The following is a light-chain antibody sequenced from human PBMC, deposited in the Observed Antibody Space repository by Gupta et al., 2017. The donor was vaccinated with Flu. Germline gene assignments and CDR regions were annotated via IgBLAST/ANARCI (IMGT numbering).Light chain of an antibody. V-gene: IGLV6-57*01. CDR1: SGSIASNY. J-gene: IGLJ3*02. CDR2: DDY. CDR3: QSYNGSNQV. Sequence: NFMLTPPPSVLESPGTTVAISCTLSSGSIASNYVHWYQQLPGSSPATVIYDDYHRPSGVPDRFSGSNDSSSTSVSLTISGLEHEDESDYHCQSYNGSNQVFGGGTKLTVL.